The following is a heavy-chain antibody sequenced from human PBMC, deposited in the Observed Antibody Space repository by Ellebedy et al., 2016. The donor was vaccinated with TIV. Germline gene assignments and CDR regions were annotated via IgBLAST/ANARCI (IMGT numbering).Heavy chain of an antibody. CDR1: GFTFSSYS. CDR3: AIPPTRAARDY. Sequence: GGSLRLSXAASGFTFSSYSMNWVRQAPGKGLEWVSSISSSSSYIYYADSVKGRFTISRDNAKNSLYLQMNSLRAEDTAVYYCAIPPTRAARDYWGQGTLVTVSS. V-gene: IGHV3-21*01. CDR2: ISSSSSYI. J-gene: IGHJ4*02. D-gene: IGHD6-6*01.